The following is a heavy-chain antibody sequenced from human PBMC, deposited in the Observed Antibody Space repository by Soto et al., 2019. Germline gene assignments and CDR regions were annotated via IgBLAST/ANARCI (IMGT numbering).Heavy chain of an antibody. V-gene: IGHV3-33*01. CDR2: IWYDGSNK. J-gene: IGHJ4*02. CDR3: ARDDGSSWSSLGY. Sequence: QVQLVESGGGVVQPVRSLRLSCAASGFTFSSYAMHWVRQAPGKGLEWVAVIWYDGSNKDYADSVKGRFTISRDNSKNTLSLQINSLRDEDTAVYYCARDDGSSWSSLGYWGQGTRVTVSS. D-gene: IGHD6-13*01. CDR1: GFTFSSYA.